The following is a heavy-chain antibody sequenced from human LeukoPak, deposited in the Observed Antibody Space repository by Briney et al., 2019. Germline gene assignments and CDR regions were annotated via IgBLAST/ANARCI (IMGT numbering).Heavy chain of an antibody. J-gene: IGHJ5*02. CDR1: GGSISSSSYY. Sequence: SETLSLACTVSGGSISSSSYYWGWIRQPPGKGLEWFGSIYYSGSTYYNPSLKSRVTTSVDTSKNQFSLKMSSVTAADTAVYYCARHLGVRDLFDPWGQGTLVTVSS. V-gene: IGHV4-39*01. D-gene: IGHD3-10*02. CDR2: IYYSGST. CDR3: ARHLGVRDLFDP.